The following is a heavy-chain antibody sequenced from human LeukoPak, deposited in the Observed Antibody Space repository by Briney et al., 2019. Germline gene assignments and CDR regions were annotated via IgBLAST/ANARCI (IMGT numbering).Heavy chain of an antibody. Sequence: GGSLRLSCAASGFSFSTYSMNWVRQTPGKGLDWVSYISRSSTTIYYADSVRGRFTISRDNSKNTLYLQMSSLRAEDTAVHYCVKDVGSSWYTLEYWGQGTLVTVSS. V-gene: IGHV3-48*01. J-gene: IGHJ4*02. CDR3: VKDVGSSWYTLEY. CDR2: ISRSSTTI. D-gene: IGHD6-13*01. CDR1: GFSFSTYS.